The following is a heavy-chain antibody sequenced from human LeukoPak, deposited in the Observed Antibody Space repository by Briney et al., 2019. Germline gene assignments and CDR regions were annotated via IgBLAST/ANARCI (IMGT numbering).Heavy chain of an antibody. J-gene: IGHJ4*02. D-gene: IGHD3-22*01. CDR2: INPGNGSP. Sequence: ASVKVSCSFSGFTITSYGIHWVQQSPGQGLEWMGWINPGNGSPSYAKKFQGRFTMTRDMSTTTAHTDLSSLTSEDMAVYYYARHFGAYYYDSSGYQTRLDFDYWGQGTLVTVSS. CDR1: GFTITSYG. V-gene: IGHV1-38-4*01. CDR3: ARHFGAYYYDSSGYQTRLDFDY.